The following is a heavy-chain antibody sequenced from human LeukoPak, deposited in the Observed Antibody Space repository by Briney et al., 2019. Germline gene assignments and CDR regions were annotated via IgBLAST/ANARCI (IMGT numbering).Heavy chain of an antibody. CDR1: GYTFTSYD. J-gene: IGHJ4*02. CDR3: ARGVYDSSGYYLNY. Sequence: ASVKVSCKASGYTFTSYDINWVRQATGQGLEWMGWMNPNSGNTGYAQKFQGRVTITRNTSISTAYMELSSLRSEDTAVYYCARGVYDSSGYYLNYWGQGTLVTVSS. D-gene: IGHD3-22*01. V-gene: IGHV1-8*01. CDR2: MNPNSGNT.